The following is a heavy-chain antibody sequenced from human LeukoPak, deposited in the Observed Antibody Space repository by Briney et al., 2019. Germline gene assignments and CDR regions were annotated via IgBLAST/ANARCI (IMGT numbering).Heavy chain of an antibody. Sequence: SLRLSCAASVFTFDDYAMHWVRQAPGKGLEWVSGISWNSGTIGYADSVKGRFTISRDNAKNSLYLQVNSLRAEDTALYYCAKATYSSGWYSTFDYWGQGTLVTVSS. V-gene: IGHV3-9*01. CDR1: VFTFDDYA. CDR3: AKATYSSGWYSTFDY. CDR2: ISWNSGTI. J-gene: IGHJ4*02. D-gene: IGHD6-19*01.